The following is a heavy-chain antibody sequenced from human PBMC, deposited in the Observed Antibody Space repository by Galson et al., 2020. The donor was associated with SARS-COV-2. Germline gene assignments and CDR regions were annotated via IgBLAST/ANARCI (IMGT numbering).Heavy chain of an antibody. J-gene: IGHJ4*02. Sequence: ASVKVSCKASGYTFTNFYMHWVRQAPGQGLEWLGIFNPSGGPSSYAQKFQGRVTMTRDTSTSTVYMELSSLRSEDTAVYYCARDHGSGWYPTYWGQGTLVTVSS. CDR1: GYTFTNFY. D-gene: IGHD6-19*01. CDR3: ARDHGSGWYPTY. CDR2: FNPSGGPS. V-gene: IGHV1-46*01.